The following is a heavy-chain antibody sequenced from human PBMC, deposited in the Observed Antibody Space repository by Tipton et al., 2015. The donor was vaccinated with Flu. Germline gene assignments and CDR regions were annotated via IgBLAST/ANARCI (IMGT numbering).Heavy chain of an antibody. CDR3: ARREYSNYVSEPKNWFDP. CDR1: GDSIGSPYF. CDR2: VHQTGSP. D-gene: IGHD6-6*01. J-gene: IGHJ5*02. Sequence: LRLSCSVSGDSIGSPYFWGWIRQPPGKGLEWIGNVHQTGSPYYNPSLRSRVTIGVDRAKNQFSLRLTSVTAADTAVYYCARREYSNYVSEPKNWFDPWGQGTLVTVSS. V-gene: IGHV4-38-2*01.